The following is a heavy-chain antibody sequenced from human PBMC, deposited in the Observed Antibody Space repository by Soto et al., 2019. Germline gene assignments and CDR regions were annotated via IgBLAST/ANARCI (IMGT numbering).Heavy chain of an antibody. V-gene: IGHV4-31*03. Sequence: SETLSLTCTVSGGSISSGGYYWSWIRQHPGKGLEWIGYIYYSGSTYYNPSLKSRVTISVDTSKNQFSLKLSSVTAAETAVYYCARGTSSLLWFGEQRATPPFDPWGQGTLVTVSS. J-gene: IGHJ5*02. CDR3: ARGTSSLLWFGEQRATPPFDP. CDR2: IYYSGST. D-gene: IGHD3-10*01. CDR1: GGSISSGGYY.